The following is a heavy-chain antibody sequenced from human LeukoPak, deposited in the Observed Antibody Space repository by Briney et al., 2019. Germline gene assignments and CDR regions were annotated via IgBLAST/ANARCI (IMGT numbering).Heavy chain of an antibody. CDR1: GYTFTSYG. CDR3: ARPKAVAGKESNAFDI. V-gene: IGHV1-2*02. J-gene: IGHJ3*02. CDR2: INPNSGGT. D-gene: IGHD6-19*01. Sequence: ASVKVSCTASGYTFTSYGISWVRQAPGQGLEWMGWINPNSGGTNYAQKFQGRVTMTRDTSISTAYMELSRLRSDDTAVYYCARPKAVAGKESNAFDIWGQGTMVTVSS.